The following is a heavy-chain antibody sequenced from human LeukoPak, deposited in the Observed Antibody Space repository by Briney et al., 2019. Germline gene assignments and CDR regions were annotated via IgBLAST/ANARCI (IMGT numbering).Heavy chain of an antibody. Sequence: GGSLRPSCTASGFTFGDYAMSWVRQAPGKGLEWVGFIRSKAYGGTTEYAASVKGRFTISRDDSKSIAYLQMNSLKTEDTAVYYCTRDPSGIVGAHHGWGQGTLVTVSS. CDR3: TRDPSGIVGAHHG. D-gene: IGHD1-26*01. CDR1: GFTFGDYA. CDR2: IRSKAYGGTT. J-gene: IGHJ4*02. V-gene: IGHV3-49*04.